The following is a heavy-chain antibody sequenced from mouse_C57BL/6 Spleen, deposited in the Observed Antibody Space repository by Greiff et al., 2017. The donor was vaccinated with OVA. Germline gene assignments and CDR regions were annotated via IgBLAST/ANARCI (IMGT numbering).Heavy chain of an antibody. V-gene: IGHV5-6*01. J-gene: IGHJ3*01. Sequence: EVQRVESGGDLVKPGGSLKLSCAASGFTFSSYGMSWVRQTPDKRLEWVATISSGGSYTYYPDSVKGRFTIFRDNAKNTLYLQMSSLKSEDTAMYYCARPGDYDGGDGFAYWGQGTLVTVSA. D-gene: IGHD2-4*01. CDR2: ISSGGSYT. CDR1: GFTFSSYG. CDR3: ARPGDYDGGDGFAY.